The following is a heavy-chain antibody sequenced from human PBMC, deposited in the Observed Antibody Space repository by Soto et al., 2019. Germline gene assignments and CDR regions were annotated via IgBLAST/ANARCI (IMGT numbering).Heavy chain of an antibody. CDR2: IYYSGST. J-gene: IGHJ4*02. Sequence: QVQLQESGPGLVKPSETLSLTCTVSGGSISSYYWSWIRQPPGKGLEWIGYIYYSGSTTYNPSLKTRDTISVDTSMNQFSLKLSAVTAEDTAVYYCARGRGASDYWGQGTLVTVSS. V-gene: IGHV4-59*01. CDR3: ARGRGASDY. D-gene: IGHD1-26*01. CDR1: GGSISSYY.